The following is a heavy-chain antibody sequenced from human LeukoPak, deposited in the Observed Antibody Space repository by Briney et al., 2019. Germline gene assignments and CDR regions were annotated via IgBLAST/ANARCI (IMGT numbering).Heavy chain of an antibody. Sequence: PGGSLRLSCAASGFSFSNYAMSWVRQAPGKGLEWVSSISGSGYNTYYIDSVKGRFTISRDNSKNTLYQQMNSLRAEDTAVYYCARPVGVTNRVMEDYWGQGTLVTVSS. V-gene: IGHV3-23*01. J-gene: IGHJ4*02. CDR2: ISGSGYNT. CDR1: GFSFSNYA. CDR3: ARPVGVTNRVMEDY. D-gene: IGHD2-8*01.